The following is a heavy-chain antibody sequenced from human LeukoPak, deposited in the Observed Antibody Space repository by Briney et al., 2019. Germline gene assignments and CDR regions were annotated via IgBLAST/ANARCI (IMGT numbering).Heavy chain of an antibody. CDR1: GYSFTGYY. J-gene: IGHJ4*02. CDR3: ARAGIGRDSWSGYYPEKIDY. Sequence: GASVKVSCKASGYSFTGYYMHWVRQAPGQGLEWMGWINPNSGGTNYAQKFQGRVTMTRDTSISTAYMELSRLRSDDTAVYYCARAGIGRDSWSGYYPEKIDYWGQGTLVTVSS. V-gene: IGHV1-2*02. CDR2: INPNSGGT. D-gene: IGHD3-3*01.